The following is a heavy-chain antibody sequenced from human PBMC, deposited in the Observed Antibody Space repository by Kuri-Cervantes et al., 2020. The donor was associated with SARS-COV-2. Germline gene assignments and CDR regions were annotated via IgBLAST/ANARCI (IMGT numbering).Heavy chain of an antibody. Sequence: GESLKISCAASGFTFDDYGMSWVRQAPGKGLEWVSGINWNGGSTGYADSVKGRFTISRDNAKNSLYLQMNSLRAEDAALYYCVRGWMAGPFDLWGQGTLVTVSS. V-gene: IGHV3-20*04. J-gene: IGHJ4*02. CDR3: VRGWMAGPFDL. CDR2: INWNGGST. D-gene: IGHD5-24*01. CDR1: GFTFDDYG.